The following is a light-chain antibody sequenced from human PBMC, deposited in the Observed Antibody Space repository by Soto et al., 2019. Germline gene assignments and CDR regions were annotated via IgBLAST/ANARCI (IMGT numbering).Light chain of an antibody. J-gene: IGKJ2*01. CDR1: QSVSSN. CDR3: QQYNNWHPKIKQMYT. CDR2: GAS. Sequence: EIVMTQSPATLSVSPGERATLSCRASQSVSSNLAWYQQKPGQAPRLLIYGASTRATGIPARFSGSGSGTEFTLTISSLQSEDFAVYYCQQYNNWHPKIKQMYTFGQGTKLEIK. V-gene: IGKV3D-15*01.